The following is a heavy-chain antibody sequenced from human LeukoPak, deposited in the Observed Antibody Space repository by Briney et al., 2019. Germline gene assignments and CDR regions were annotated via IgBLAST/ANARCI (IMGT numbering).Heavy chain of an antibody. J-gene: IGHJ4*02. V-gene: IGHV3-23*01. CDR3: AKASGYSYGGRFDY. CDR1: GFAFSSQD. Sequence: GGSLRLSCAASGFAFSSQDMGWVRQAPGKGLEWVSGISHSGDTTFYADSVKGRFTISRDNSKNTLYLQMNSLRAEDTAVYYCAKASGYSYGGRFDYWGQGTLVTVSS. CDR2: ISHSGDTT. D-gene: IGHD5-18*01.